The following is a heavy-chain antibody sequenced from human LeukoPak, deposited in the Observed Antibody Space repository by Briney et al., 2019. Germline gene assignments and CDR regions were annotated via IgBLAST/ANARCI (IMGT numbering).Heavy chain of an antibody. CDR2: IWYDGSNK. Sequence: GGSLRLSCAASGFTFSNYGMHWVRQAPGKGLEWVAAIWYDGSNKYYGDSVKGRFTISRDNSKNTLYLQMNSLRAEDTAAYYCARQETAAATFDYWGQGALVTVSS. J-gene: IGHJ4*02. D-gene: IGHD6-13*01. CDR3: ARQETAAATFDY. V-gene: IGHV3-33*01. CDR1: GFTFSNYG.